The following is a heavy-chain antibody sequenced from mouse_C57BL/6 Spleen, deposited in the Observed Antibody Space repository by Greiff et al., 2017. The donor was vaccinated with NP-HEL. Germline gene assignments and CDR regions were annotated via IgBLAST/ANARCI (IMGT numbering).Heavy chain of an antibody. CDR1: GYAFSSSW. Sequence: VQLQQSGPELVKPGASVKISCKASGYAFSSSWMNWVKQRPGKGLEWIGRIYPGDGDTNYNGKFKGKATLTADKSSSTAYMQLSSLTSEDSAVYFCAKVSFTTVVATDAMDYWGQGTSVTVSS. CDR2: IYPGDGDT. V-gene: IGHV1-82*01. D-gene: IGHD1-1*01. J-gene: IGHJ4*01. CDR3: AKVSFTTVVATDAMDY.